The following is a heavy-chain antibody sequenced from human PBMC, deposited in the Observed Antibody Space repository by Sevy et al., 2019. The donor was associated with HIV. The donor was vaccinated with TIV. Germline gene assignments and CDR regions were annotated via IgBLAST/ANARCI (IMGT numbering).Heavy chain of an antibody. CDR3: ARYSGYERDYYYYYGMDV. V-gene: IGHV4-59*13. D-gene: IGHD5-12*01. CDR2: IYYSGGT. CDR1: GGSISSYY. J-gene: IGHJ6*02. Sequence: SETLSLTCTVSGGSISSYYWSWIRQPPGKGLEWIGYIYYSGGTNYNPSLKSRVTISVDTSKNQFSLKLSSVTAAETAVYYCARYSGYERDYYYYYGMDVWGQGTTVTVSS.